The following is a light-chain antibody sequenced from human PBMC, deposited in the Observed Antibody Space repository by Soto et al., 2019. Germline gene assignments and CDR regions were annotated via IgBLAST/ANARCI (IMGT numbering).Light chain of an antibody. J-gene: IGKJ2*01. V-gene: IGKV4-1*01. CDR3: LQYESTPPT. CDR1: QSVLYSSNNKYY. CDR2: WAS. Sequence: DIVMTQSPDSLAVSLGERATINCKSSQSVLYSSNNKYYLAWYQQRPGQPPKLLIYWASTRESGVPDRFSGSGSGTDCPLTLTSLQAEDVAVYYCLQYESTPPTFGQGTKLQIK.